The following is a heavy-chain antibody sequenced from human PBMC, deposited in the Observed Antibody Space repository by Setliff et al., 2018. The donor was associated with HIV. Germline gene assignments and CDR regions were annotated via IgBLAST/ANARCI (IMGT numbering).Heavy chain of an antibody. Sequence: SETLSLTCTVSTDSFSNRGFYWGWVRQPPGGGLEWIRSVYYSGSTYYNPSLRSRVTISIDTSKNQLSLKLTSMTAADTAVYYCARSQPDTIFGVVVFDSWGQGTLVTVS. CDR1: TDSFSNRGFY. D-gene: IGHD3-3*01. J-gene: IGHJ4*02. CDR2: VYYSGST. V-gene: IGHV4-39*01. CDR3: ARSQPDTIFGVVVFDS.